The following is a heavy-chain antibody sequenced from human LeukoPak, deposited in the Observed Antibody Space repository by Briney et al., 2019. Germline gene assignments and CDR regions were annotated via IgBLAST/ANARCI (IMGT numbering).Heavy chain of an antibody. CDR1: GYTFTSNY. CDR2: IYPRDGST. D-gene: IGHD3-22*01. CDR3: AREQYYSDSSGYTTLFDY. V-gene: IGHV1-46*01. Sequence: ASVKVSCKASGYTFTSNYIHWVRQAPGQGLEWMGMIYPRDGSTSYAQKFQGRVTVTRDTSTSTVHMELSSLRSEDTAVYYCAREQYYSDSSGYTTLFDYWGQGTLVTVSS. J-gene: IGHJ4*02.